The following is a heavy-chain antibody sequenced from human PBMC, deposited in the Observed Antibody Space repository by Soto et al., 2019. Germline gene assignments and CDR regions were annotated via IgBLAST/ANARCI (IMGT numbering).Heavy chain of an antibody. CDR3: ARGRGYSSSSVIDY. J-gene: IGHJ4*02. V-gene: IGHV3-33*01. Sequence: QVQLVESGGGVVQPGRSLRLSCAASGFTFSSYGMHWVRQAPGKGLEWVAVIWYDGSNKYYADSVKGRFTISRDNSKNTLYLQMNSLRAEDTAVYYCARGRGYSSSSVIDYRGQGTLVTVSS. CDR2: IWYDGSNK. CDR1: GFTFSSYG. D-gene: IGHD6-6*01.